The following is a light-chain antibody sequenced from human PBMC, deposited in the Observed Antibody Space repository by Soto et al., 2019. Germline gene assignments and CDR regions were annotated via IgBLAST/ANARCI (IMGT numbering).Light chain of an antibody. Sequence: QSVLTQPPSVSGAPGQRVTISCTGSSSNIGAGYDVHWYQQLPGTAPKLLIYGNSNRPSGVPDRCSGSKSGTSASLAINGLQAEYEAYYYCQSYGGSLSVPLFGGGTQLTVL. J-gene: IGLJ2*01. CDR2: GNS. CDR3: QSYGGSLSVPL. V-gene: IGLV1-40*01. CDR1: SSNIGAGYD.